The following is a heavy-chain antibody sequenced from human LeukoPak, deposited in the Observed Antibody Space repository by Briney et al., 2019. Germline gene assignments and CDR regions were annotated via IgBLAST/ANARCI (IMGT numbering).Heavy chain of an antibody. V-gene: IGHV4-34*01. J-gene: IGHJ6*03. D-gene: IGHD2-15*01. Sequence: SETLSLTCAVSGGSFSGYYWSWIRQPPGKGLEWIGEINHSGSTNYNPSLKSRVTISVDTSKNQFSLKLSSVTAADTAVYYCARDYRYCSGGSCYTRPSYYYYYMDVWGKGTTVTVSS. CDR3: ARDYRYCSGGSCYTRPSYYYYYMDV. CDR1: GGSFSGYY. CDR2: INHSGST.